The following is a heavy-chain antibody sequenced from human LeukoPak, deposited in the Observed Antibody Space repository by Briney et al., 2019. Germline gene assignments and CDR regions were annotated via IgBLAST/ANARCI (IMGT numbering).Heavy chain of an antibody. CDR3: ARRADYYDSSGYYHRGYYYYGMDV. J-gene: IGHJ6*02. CDR1: GYSFTSYW. Sequence: GESLKISCKGSGYSFTSYWIGWVRQMPGKGLEWMGIIYPGDSDTRYSPSFQGQVTISADKSISTAYLQWSSLKASDTAMYYCARRADYYDSSGYYHRGYYYYGMDVWGQGTTVTVSS. V-gene: IGHV5-51*01. D-gene: IGHD3-22*01. CDR2: IYPGDSDT.